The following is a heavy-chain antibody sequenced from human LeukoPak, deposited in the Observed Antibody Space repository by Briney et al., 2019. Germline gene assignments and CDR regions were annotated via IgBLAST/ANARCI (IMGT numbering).Heavy chain of an antibody. CDR3: ARDYWRGYCRTTMCRIDY. J-gene: IGHJ4*01. CDR2: ISYDEDNK. V-gene: IGHV3-30*04. CDR1: GFTFSDYA. D-gene: IGHD3-3*01. Sequence: PGRSLRLSCAASGFTFSDYAMHWVRQAPGKGLEWVSIISYDEDNKYYSDSVKGRFTISRDNSKNTLYLQMNNMGPEDTAVYYCARDYWRGYCRTTMCRIDYWGQGTLVTVSP.